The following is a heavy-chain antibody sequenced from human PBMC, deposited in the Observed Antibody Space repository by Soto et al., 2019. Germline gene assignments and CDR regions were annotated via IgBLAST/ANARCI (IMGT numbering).Heavy chain of an antibody. CDR3: ASSHCLPVNYYGMDV. CDR2: IYPGDSDT. Sequence: GESLKISCKGSGYSFTSYWIGWVRQMPGKGLEWMGIIYPGDSDTRYSPSFQGQVTISADKSISAAYLQWSSLKASDTAMYYCASSHCLPVNYYGMDVWGQGTTVTVSS. D-gene: IGHD2-21*02. J-gene: IGHJ6*02. CDR1: GYSFTSYW. V-gene: IGHV5-51*01.